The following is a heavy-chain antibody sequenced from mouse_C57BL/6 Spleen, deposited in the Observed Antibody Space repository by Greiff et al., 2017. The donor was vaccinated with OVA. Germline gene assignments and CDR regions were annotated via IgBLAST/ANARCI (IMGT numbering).Heavy chain of an antibody. Sequence: DVKLVESGGGLVKPGGSLKLSCAASGFTFSDYGMHWVRQAPEKGLEWVAYISSGSSTIYYADTVKGRFTISRDNAKNTLFLQMTSLRSEDTAMYYCARGLYDYDDWYFDVWGTGTTVTVSS. CDR2: ISSGSSTI. CDR1: GFTFSDYG. CDR3: ARGLYDYDDWYFDV. V-gene: IGHV5-17*01. J-gene: IGHJ1*03. D-gene: IGHD2-4*01.